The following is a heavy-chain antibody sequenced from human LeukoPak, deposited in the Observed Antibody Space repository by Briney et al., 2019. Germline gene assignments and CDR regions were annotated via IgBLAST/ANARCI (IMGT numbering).Heavy chain of an antibody. J-gene: IGHJ3*01. D-gene: IGHD1-26*01. V-gene: IGHV1-18*01. Sequence: GASVKLSCKASGYTFTDYGIHWVRQAPGQGLEWMSWGSTFNGHSLYGQRFQGRVTMTTDPSTTTVYMELTRLTSDDAALYYRARDAVGARAFDVWGQGTMVTVSS. CDR1: GYTFTDYG. CDR3: ARDAVGARAFDV. CDR2: GSTFNGHS.